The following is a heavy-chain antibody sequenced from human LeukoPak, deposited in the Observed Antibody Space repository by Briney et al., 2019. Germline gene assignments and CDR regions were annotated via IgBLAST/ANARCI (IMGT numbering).Heavy chain of an antibody. CDR2: ISSSGGST. J-gene: IGHJ3*02. V-gene: IGHV3-23*01. Sequence: GGSLRLSCAASGFTFTHYAMSWVRQAPGKGLEWVSSISSSGGSTYYADSVKGRFTISRDDSKNTLYLQMNSLRPEDTAVYYCARAQITMVRGVINRAFDIWGQGTMVTVSS. D-gene: IGHD3-10*01. CDR1: GFTFTHYA. CDR3: ARAQITMVRGVINRAFDI.